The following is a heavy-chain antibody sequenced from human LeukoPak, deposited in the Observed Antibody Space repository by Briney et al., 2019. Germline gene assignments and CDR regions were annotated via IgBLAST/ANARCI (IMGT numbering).Heavy chain of an antibody. D-gene: IGHD4-11*01. CDR2: INHSGST. J-gene: IGHJ4*02. CDR3: ATAVLPTVVFDY. Sequence: KPSETLSLTCAVYGGSFSGYYGSWLRQPPGKGLEWIGEINHSGSTNYNAALKRGVTISGDKTKKQFSLKLSSVAAADTAVYYCATAVLPTVVFDYWGQGALVTVSS. CDR1: GGSFSGYY. V-gene: IGHV4-34*01.